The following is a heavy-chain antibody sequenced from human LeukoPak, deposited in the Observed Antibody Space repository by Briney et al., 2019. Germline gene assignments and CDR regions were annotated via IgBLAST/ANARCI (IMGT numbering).Heavy chain of an antibody. Sequence: GGSLRLSCTASGFTFGDYALSWFRQAPGKGLEWVGRIKSKTDGGTTDYAAPVKGRFTISRDDSKNTLYLQMNSLKTEDTAVYYCTTGGILEWLLYAGYYYYGMDVWGQGTTVTVSS. V-gene: IGHV3-15*01. CDR2: IKSKTDGGTT. CDR1: GFTFGDYA. D-gene: IGHD3-3*01. CDR3: TTGGILEWLLYAGYYYYGMDV. J-gene: IGHJ6*02.